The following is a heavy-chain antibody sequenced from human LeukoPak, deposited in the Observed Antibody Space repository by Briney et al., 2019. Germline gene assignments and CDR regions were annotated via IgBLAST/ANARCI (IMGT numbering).Heavy chain of an antibody. J-gene: IGHJ4*02. D-gene: IGHD6-13*01. CDR3: AKDEVWGYSSSSGYFDY. CDR1: GFTLSSYG. CDR2: ISYDGSNK. Sequence: PGGSLRLSCAASGFTLSSYGMHWVRQAPGKGLEWVAVISYDGSNKYYADSVKGRFTISRDNSKNTLYLQMNSLRAEDTAVYYCAKDEVWGYSSSSGYFDYWGQGTLVTVSS. V-gene: IGHV3-30*18.